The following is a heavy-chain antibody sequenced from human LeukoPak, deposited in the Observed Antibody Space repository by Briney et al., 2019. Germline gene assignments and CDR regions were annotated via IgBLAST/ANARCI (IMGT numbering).Heavy chain of an antibody. CDR3: ARESGENFDY. Sequence: SETLSLTCTVSGGSISSYYWSWIRQPPGKGLEWIGYIYYSGSTNYNPSLKSRVTISVDTSKNQFSLKLSSVTAVDTAVYYCARESGENFDYWGQGTLVTVSS. D-gene: IGHD3-10*01. J-gene: IGHJ4*02. V-gene: IGHV4-59*01. CDR1: GGSISSYY. CDR2: IYYSGST.